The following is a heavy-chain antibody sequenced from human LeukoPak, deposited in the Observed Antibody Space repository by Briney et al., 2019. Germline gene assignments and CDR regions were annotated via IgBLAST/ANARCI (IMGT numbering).Heavy chain of an antibody. D-gene: IGHD3-10*01. CDR3: AGLFGVGEKDHYYYGMDV. V-gene: IGHV3-9*01. CDR2: ISWNSGSI. J-gene: IGHJ6*02. CDR1: GFTFDDYA. Sequence: PGGSLRLSCAASGFTFDDYAMPWVRQAPGEGLEWVSGISWNSGSIGYADSVKGRFTISRDNAKNSLYLQMNSLRAEDTALYYCAGLFGVGEKDHYYYGMDVWGQGTTVTVSS.